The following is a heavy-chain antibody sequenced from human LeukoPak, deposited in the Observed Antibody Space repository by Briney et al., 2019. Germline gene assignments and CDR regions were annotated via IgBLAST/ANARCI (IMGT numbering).Heavy chain of an antibody. CDR3: ARSYKTYYYDSSGYQGS. Sequence: SQTLSLTCTVSGGSISSGDYYWSWIRQPPGKGLEWIGYIYYSGSTYYNPSLKGRVTISVDTSKNQFSLKLSSVTAADTAVYYCARSYKTYYYDSSGYQGSWGQGTLVTVSS. CDR2: IYYSGST. J-gene: IGHJ4*02. D-gene: IGHD3-22*01. CDR1: GGSISSGDYY. V-gene: IGHV4-30-4*01.